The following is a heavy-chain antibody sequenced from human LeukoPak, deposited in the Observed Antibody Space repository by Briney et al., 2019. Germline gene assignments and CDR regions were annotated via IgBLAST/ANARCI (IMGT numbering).Heavy chain of an antibody. J-gene: IGHJ4*02. CDR3: ARDLDGSGSYYTDY. D-gene: IGHD3-10*01. CDR2: ISAYKRKT. Sequence: EASVKVSCKASGYTFAGYGISWVRQAPGQGLEWMGWISAYKRKTNYAQKFQGRVTMTTDTSTSTAYWELRSLRSDDTAVYYCARDLDGSGSYYTDYWGQGTLVTVSS. V-gene: IGHV1-18*01. CDR1: GYTFAGYG.